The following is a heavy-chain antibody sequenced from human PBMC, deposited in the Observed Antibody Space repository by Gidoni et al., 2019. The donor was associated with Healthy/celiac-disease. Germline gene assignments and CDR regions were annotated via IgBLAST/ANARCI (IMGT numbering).Heavy chain of an antibody. CDR1: GVTFSSYA. D-gene: IGHD1-1*01. Sequence: ELQPSASGGGLVQPGGSLRLSCSASGVTFSSYALSWVRQAPGKGLEWGSAISGSGGSTYYADSVKGRFTIARDNSKNTLYLQMNSLRAEDTAVYYCAKETPWGTGAFDIWGQGTMVTVSS. V-gene: IGHV3-23*01. J-gene: IGHJ3*02. CDR3: AKETPWGTGAFDI. CDR2: ISGSGGST.